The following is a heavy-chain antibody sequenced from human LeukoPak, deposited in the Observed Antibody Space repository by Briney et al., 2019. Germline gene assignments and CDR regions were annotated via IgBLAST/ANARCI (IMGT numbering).Heavy chain of an antibody. D-gene: IGHD3-3*01. J-gene: IGHJ4*02. CDR1: GGSISSSSYY. CDR2: IYYSGST. Sequence: PSEALSLTCTVSGGSISSSSYYWGWIRQPPGKGLEWIGSIYYSGSTYYNPSLKSRVTISVDTSKNQFSLKLSSVTAADTAVYYCARQITIFGVVIIIYFDYWGQGTLVTVSS. CDR3: ARQITIFGVVIIIYFDY. V-gene: IGHV4-39*01.